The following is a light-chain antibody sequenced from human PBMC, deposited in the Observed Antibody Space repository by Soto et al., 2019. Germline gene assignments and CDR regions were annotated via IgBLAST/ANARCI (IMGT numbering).Light chain of an antibody. J-gene: IGKJ4*01. Sequence: DIQMTQSPSSLSASVGDRVSITCRASQTIYTYLNWYQQKPGKAPKLLIHAASTLQTGVPSSFSGSGSGTDFTLTINSLQPEDFAVYYCQQRSRWPLTFGGGTKVDIK. CDR2: AAS. CDR3: QQRSRWPLT. V-gene: IGKV1-39*01. CDR1: QTIYTY.